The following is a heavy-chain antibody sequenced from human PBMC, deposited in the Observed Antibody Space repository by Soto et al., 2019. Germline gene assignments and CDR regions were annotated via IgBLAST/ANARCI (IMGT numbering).Heavy chain of an antibody. CDR3: ARDRGAVAGHDAFDI. V-gene: IGHV1-46*03. CDR2: INPSGGST. Sequence: ASVKVSCKASGYTFTSYYMHWVRQAPGQGLEWMGIINPSGGSTSYAQKFQGRVTMTRDTSTSTVYMELSSLRSEDTAVYYCARDRGAVAGHDAFDIWGQGTMVTVSS. J-gene: IGHJ3*02. D-gene: IGHD6-19*01. CDR1: GYTFTSYY.